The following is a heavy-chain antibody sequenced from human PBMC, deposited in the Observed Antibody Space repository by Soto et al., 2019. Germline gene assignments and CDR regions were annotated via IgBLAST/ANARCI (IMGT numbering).Heavy chain of an antibody. CDR1: GYSFTSYF. CDR2: IYPGDSDT. Sequence: GESLNISCKGSGYSFTSYFIGWVRQMPGKGLEWMGIIYPGDSDTRYSPSFQGQVTISADKSISTAYLQWSSLKASDTAMYYCARLVVPAASNWLDPWGQGTLVTVSS. CDR3: ARLVVPAASNWLDP. D-gene: IGHD2-2*01. J-gene: IGHJ5*02. V-gene: IGHV5-51*01.